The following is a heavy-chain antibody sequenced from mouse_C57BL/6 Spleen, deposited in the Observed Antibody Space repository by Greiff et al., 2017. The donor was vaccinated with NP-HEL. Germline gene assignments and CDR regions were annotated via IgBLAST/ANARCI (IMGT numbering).Heavy chain of an antibody. CDR1: GYSITSGYY. CDR2: ISYDGSN. CDR3: AHYYSNPYWYFDV. D-gene: IGHD2-5*01. J-gene: IGHJ1*03. V-gene: IGHV3-6*01. Sequence: EVQLQESGPGLVKPSQSLSLTCSVTGYSITSGYYWNWIRQFPGNKLEWMGYISYDGSNNYNPSLKNRISITRDTSKNQFFLKLNSVTTEDTATYYCAHYYSNPYWYFDVWGTGTTVTVSS.